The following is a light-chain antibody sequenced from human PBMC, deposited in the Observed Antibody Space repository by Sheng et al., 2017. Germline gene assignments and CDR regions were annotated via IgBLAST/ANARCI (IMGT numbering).Light chain of an antibody. Sequence: AIQLTQSPSSLSASIGDRVTLACRASRGISDSVAWYQQRPGKAPKLLISDASTLRSGVPSRFSGSGSGTDFTLTISSLQPDDFATYYCQQSHSPLYTFGQGTKLEIK. J-gene: IGKJ2*01. CDR1: RGISDS. CDR3: QQSHSPLYT. CDR2: DAS. V-gene: IGKV1-13*02.